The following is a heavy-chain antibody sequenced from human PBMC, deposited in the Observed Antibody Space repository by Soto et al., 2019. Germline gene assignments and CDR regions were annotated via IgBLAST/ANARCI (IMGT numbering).Heavy chain of an antibody. V-gene: IGHV3-30-3*01. CDR1: GFTFSSYA. CDR3: ARDPITIFGVVISSDYYYGMDV. CDR2: ISYDGSNK. Sequence: GGSLRLSCAASGFTFSSYAMHWVRQAPGKGLEWVAVISYDGSNKYYADSVKGRFTISRDNSKNTLYLQMNSLRAEDTAVYYCARDPITIFGVVISSDYYYGMDVWGQGTTVTVSS. J-gene: IGHJ6*02. D-gene: IGHD3-3*01.